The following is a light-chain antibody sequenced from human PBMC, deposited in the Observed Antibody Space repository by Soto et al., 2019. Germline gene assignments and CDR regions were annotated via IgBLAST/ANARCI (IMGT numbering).Light chain of an antibody. Sequence: QAALTQPASVSGSTGQSSTISCTGTSSDDGGYNYVSWYQQPPGKAPKLIIYEVSNRPSGVSDRFSGSKSDNTASLTISGLQTEDEADYYCSSYTSSYTLYVFGTGTKVTVL. CDR3: SSYTSSYTLYV. J-gene: IGLJ1*01. CDR2: EVS. CDR1: SSDDGGYNY. V-gene: IGLV2-14*01.